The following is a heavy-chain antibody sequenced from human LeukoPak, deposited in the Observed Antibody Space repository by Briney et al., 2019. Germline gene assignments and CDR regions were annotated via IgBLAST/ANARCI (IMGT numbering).Heavy chain of an antibody. Sequence: GASVKVSCKASGYTFTSYGISWVRQAPGQGLEWMGWISAYNGNTNYAQKLQGRVTMTTDTSTSTAYMELRSLRSDDTAVYYCARDSDYGGYDYYYYMDVWGKGTTVTVSS. J-gene: IGHJ6*03. CDR3: ARDSDYGGYDYYYYMDV. CDR2: ISAYNGNT. CDR1: GYTFTSYG. D-gene: IGHD4-23*01. V-gene: IGHV1-18*01.